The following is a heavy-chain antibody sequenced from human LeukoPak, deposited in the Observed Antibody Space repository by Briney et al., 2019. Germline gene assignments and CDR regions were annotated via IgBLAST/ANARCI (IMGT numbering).Heavy chain of an antibody. CDR3: ARGGYCSGGSCYKDFDY. V-gene: IGHV4-34*01. D-gene: IGHD2-15*01. J-gene: IGHJ4*02. Sequence: SETLSLTCAVYGGSFSGYYWSWIRQPPGKGLEWIGEINHSGSTNYNPSLKSRVTISVDTSKNQFSLKLSSVIAADTAVYYCARGGYCSGGSCYKDFDYWGQGTLVTVSS. CDR1: GGSFSGYY. CDR2: INHSGST.